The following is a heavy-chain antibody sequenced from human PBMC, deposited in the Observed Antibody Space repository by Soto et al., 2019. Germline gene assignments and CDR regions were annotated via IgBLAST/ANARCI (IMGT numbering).Heavy chain of an antibody. V-gene: IGHV3-30*03. CDR2: ISYDGRNK. CDR1: GLTFSRDG. Sequence: QVQLVESGGGVVQPGGSLRLSCAASGLTFSRDGMLWVRQAPGKGLEWVALISYDGRNKYYADSVKGRFTISRDNSKNALFMQMNGLRADETAVYCCAGGFHWGDYWAQGSLVTVSS. J-gene: IGHJ4*02. CDR3: AGGFHWGDY. D-gene: IGHD3-16*01.